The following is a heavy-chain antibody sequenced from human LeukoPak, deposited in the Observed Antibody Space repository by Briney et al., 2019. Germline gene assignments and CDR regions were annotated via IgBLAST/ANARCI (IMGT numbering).Heavy chain of an antibody. CDR3: ARDLGRLGELLHTGSDY. J-gene: IGHJ4*02. D-gene: IGHD3-16*01. V-gene: IGHV3-48*01. CDR2: ISSSSTI. Sequence: PGGSLRLSCAASGFTFSSHSMNWVRQAPGKGLEWVSYISSSSTIYYADSVKGRFTISRDNAKNSLYLQMNSLRAEDTAVYYCARDLGRLGELLHTGSDYWGQGTLVTVSS. CDR1: GFTFSSHS.